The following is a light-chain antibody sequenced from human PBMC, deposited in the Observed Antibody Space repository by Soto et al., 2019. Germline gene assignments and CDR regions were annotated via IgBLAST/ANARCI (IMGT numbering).Light chain of an antibody. CDR2: NNN. Sequence: QSVLTQPPSASGTPGQRVTISCSGSSSNIGRNTVNWYQQLPGTAPKLLIYNNNQRPSGVPDRFSASKSATSASLAISGLQSEDEADYYCTEWDDSLDGYLFGTGTKVTVL. V-gene: IGLV1-44*01. CDR3: TEWDDSLDGYL. J-gene: IGLJ1*01. CDR1: SSNIGRNT.